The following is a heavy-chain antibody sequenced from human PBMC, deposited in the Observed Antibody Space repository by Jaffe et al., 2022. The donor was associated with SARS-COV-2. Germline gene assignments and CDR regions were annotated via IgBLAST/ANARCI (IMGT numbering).Heavy chain of an antibody. J-gene: IGHJ6*02. D-gene: IGHD2-21*02. CDR3: ARERGVETARSWYYYYYGMDV. Sequence: QVQLVESGGGLVKPGGSLRLSCAASGFTFSDYYMSWIRQAPGKGLEWVSYISSSGSTIYYADSVKGRFTISRDNAKNSLYLQMNSLRAEDTAVYYCARERGVETARSWYYYYYGMDVWGQGTTVTVSS. CDR1: GFTFSDYY. V-gene: IGHV3-11*01. CDR2: ISSSGSTI.